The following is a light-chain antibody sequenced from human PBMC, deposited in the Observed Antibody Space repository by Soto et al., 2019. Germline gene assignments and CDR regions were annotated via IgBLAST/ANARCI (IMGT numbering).Light chain of an antibody. CDR2: EVN. V-gene: IGLV2-8*02. CDR1: SNDVGGYNY. Sequence: QSVLTRPRSASRSPGQSVTISCTGTSNDVGGYNYVSWYQQHPGKAPKLMIYEVNKLPSGVPDRFSGSKSGNTASLTVSGLQAEDEADYYCSSFAVSNSFVFGPGTKVTAL. CDR3: SSFAVSNSFV. J-gene: IGLJ1*01.